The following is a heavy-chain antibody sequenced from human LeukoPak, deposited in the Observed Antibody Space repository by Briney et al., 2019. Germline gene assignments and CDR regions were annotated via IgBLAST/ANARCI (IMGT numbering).Heavy chain of an antibody. CDR1: GGSFSGYY. CDR2: IYTSGST. Sequence: SETLSLTCAVYGGSFSGYYWSWIRQPAGKGLEWIGHIYTSGSTNYNPSLKSRVTMSVDTSKNQFSLKLSSVTAADTAVYYCARQLGYCSSTSCYYYGMDVWGQGTTVTVSS. V-gene: IGHV4-59*10. J-gene: IGHJ6*02. D-gene: IGHD2-2*01. CDR3: ARQLGYCSSTSCYYYGMDV.